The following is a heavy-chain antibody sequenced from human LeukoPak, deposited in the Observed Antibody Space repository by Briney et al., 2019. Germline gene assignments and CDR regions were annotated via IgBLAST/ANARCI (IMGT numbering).Heavy chain of an antibody. CDR1: GFSFDDYG. D-gene: IGHD3-22*01. Sequence: GGSLRLSCAASGFSFDDYGMSWVRQAPGKRLEWVSGINWNGGSTGYADSVKGRFTISRDNAKNSLYLQMNSLRAEDTALYHCVKGYYTYFDYWGQGTLVTVSS. J-gene: IGHJ4*02. V-gene: IGHV3-20*01. CDR2: INWNGGST. CDR3: VKGYYTYFDY.